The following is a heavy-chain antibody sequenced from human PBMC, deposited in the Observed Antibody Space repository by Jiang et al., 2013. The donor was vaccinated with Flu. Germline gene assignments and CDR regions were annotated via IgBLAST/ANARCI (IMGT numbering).Heavy chain of an antibody. Sequence: GPGLVKPSETLSLTCTVSGGSISSYYWSWVRQPPGKGLEWIGYIYYSGSINYNPSLKSRVTISVDTSNNQFSLKLSSVTAADTAVYYCARHSTWIQLWPDAFDIWGQGTMVTVSS. V-gene: IGHV4-59*08. D-gene: IGHD5-18*01. CDR2: IYYSGSI. CDR3: ARHSTWIQLWPDAFDI. J-gene: IGHJ3*02. CDR1: GGSISSYY.